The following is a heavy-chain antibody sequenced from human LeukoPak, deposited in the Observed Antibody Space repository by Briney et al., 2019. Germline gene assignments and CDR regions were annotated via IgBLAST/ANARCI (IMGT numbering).Heavy chain of an antibody. Sequence: ASVKVSCKASGYTLTSYYIHWVRQAPGQGLEWMGIIDPSGGSTSYAQKFQGRVTMTRDTSTSTVYMELSSLRSEDTAVYYCARDRGGYSSFYYYGVDVWGQGTTVTVSS. J-gene: IGHJ6*02. CDR2: IDPSGGST. CDR1: GYTLTSYY. V-gene: IGHV1-46*01. D-gene: IGHD5-12*01. CDR3: ARDRGGYSSFYYYGVDV.